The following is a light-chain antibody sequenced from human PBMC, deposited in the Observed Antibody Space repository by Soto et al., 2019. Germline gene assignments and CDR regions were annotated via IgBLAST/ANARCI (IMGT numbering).Light chain of an antibody. CDR1: TGAVTSGHY. CDR2: STS. V-gene: IGLV7-43*01. J-gene: IGLJ3*02. CDR3: LLYYGGTWV. Sequence: QAVVTQEPSLTVSPGGTVTLTCASSTGAVTSGHYPNWFQQKPGQAPRMLIYSTSNKHSWAPARFSGFLLGDRAALTLSGVQPEDEAEYHCLLYYGGTWVFGGGTQLTVL.